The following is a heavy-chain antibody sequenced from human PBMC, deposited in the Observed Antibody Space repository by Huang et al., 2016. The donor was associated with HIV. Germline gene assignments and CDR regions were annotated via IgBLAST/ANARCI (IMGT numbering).Heavy chain of an antibody. CDR1: GFKLSGFG. CDR2: ISYDGRSQ. V-gene: IGHV3-30*18. CDR3: AKESRWFSDFDH. J-gene: IGHJ4*02. D-gene: IGHD2-15*01. Sequence: QVHLVESGGGVVQPGGSLRLSCAASGFKLSGFGMHWVRQAPGKGLEGVAGISYDGRSQFDTDSVKGRITISRDNSDNTLSLQMKGLRPDDTAVYYCAKESRWFSDFDHWGQGVLVSVSS.